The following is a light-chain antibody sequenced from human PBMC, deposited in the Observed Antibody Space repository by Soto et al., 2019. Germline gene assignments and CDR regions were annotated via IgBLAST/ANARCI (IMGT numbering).Light chain of an antibody. J-gene: IGLJ2*01. CDR1: SSYVGAYSY. V-gene: IGLV2-11*01. Sequence: QSALTQPRSVSGSPGQSVTISCTGTSSYVGAYSYVSWYQHHPSQAPKVIIYDFIKRPSGVPDRFSGSRSGNTASLTISGLQTEDEADYYCCSYTGSLVVIGGGTKLTVL. CDR2: DFI. CDR3: CSYTGSLVV.